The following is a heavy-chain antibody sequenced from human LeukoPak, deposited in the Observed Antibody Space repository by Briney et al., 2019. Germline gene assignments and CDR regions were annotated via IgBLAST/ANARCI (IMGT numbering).Heavy chain of an antibody. CDR1: GFTFSSYS. J-gene: IGHJ4*02. Sequence: GGSLRLSCAASGFTFSSYSMNWVRQAPGKGLEWVSSISSSSSYIYYADSVKGRFTISGDNAKNSLYLQMNSLRAEDTAVYYCARQYCSGGSCYSSYWGQGTLVTVSS. CDR2: ISSSSSYI. D-gene: IGHD2-15*01. CDR3: ARQYCSGGSCYSSY. V-gene: IGHV3-21*01.